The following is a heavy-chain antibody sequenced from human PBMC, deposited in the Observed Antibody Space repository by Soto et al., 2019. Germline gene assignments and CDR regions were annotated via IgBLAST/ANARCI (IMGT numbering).Heavy chain of an antibody. D-gene: IGHD2-15*01. CDR1: GGTFSSYT. J-gene: IGHJ5*02. CDR3: ARDLANPYCSGGSCSKMAWFEP. V-gene: IGHV1-69*04. CDR2: IIPILGIA. Sequence: ASVKVSCKASGGTFSSYTISWVRQAPGQGLEWMGRIIPILGIANYAQKFQGRVTITADKSTSTAYMELSSLRSEDTAVYYCARDLANPYCSGGSCSKMAWFEPWGQGTLVTVSS.